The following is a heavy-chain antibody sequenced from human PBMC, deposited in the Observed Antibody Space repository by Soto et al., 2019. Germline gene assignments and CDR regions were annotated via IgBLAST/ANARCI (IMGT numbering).Heavy chain of an antibody. Sequence: PSETLSLTCDVSGGSISSSNWWSWVRQPPGKGLEWIGEIYHSGSTKYNPSLESRVTISIDKSKNQSSLKLSSVTAADTAVYFCARANDFWGGRQQPIDSWGQGTLVSVSS. D-gene: IGHD3-3*01. CDR3: ARANDFWGGRQQPIDS. CDR1: GGSISSSNW. J-gene: IGHJ4*02. V-gene: IGHV4-4*02. CDR2: IYHSGST.